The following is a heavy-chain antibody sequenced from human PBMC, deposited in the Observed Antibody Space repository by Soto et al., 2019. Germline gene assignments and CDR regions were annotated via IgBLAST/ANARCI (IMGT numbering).Heavy chain of an antibody. Sequence: QVQLVQSGAEVKRPGSSVKVSCKASGDTFNFYSINWVRQAPGLGLEWMGRVNPIVSMSNYAQKFQGRVTRPADKSTSTDYVERGSLRSEDTVIYYSAGSYGSGYRAFDYWAQGALVTVSS. CDR1: GDTFNFYS. CDR2: VNPIVSMS. CDR3: AGSYGSGYRAFDY. D-gene: IGHD3-10*01. V-gene: IGHV1-69*02. J-gene: IGHJ4*02.